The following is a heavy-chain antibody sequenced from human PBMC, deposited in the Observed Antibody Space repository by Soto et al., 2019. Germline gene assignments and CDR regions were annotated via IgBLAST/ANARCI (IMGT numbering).Heavy chain of an antibody. Sequence: QVQLQESGPGLVKPSETLTLTCAVSGASISTGKWWSWVRQPPGKGLEWIGEISHRVSANYNPALRSRVTIEVDKSKIQFSLKLSVTAADTAMYYCTRDGDYGYSLAYWGQGTLVTVSS. J-gene: IGHJ4*02. CDR2: ISHRVSA. V-gene: IGHV4-4*02. CDR1: GASISTGKW. D-gene: IGHD5-18*01. CDR3: TRDGDYGYSLAY.